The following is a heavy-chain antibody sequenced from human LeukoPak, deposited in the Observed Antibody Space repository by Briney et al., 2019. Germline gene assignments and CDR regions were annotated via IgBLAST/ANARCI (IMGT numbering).Heavy chain of an antibody. CDR2: INGSGGST. V-gene: IGHV3-23*01. CDR3: ARCYTYGTTWFGGLDV. D-gene: IGHD3-10*01. J-gene: IGHJ6*02. Sequence: GGSLRLSCAASGFTFSSYAMSWVRQAPGKGLEWVSAINGSGGSTYYADSVKGRFTISRDNSKNTLYLQMNSLRAEDTAVYYCARCYTYGTTWFGGLDVWGQGTTVTVSS. CDR1: GFTFSSYA.